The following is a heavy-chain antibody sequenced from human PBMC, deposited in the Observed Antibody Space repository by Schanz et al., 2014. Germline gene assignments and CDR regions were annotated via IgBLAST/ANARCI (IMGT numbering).Heavy chain of an antibody. CDR2: INPSGGST. D-gene: IGHD6-13*01. CDR1: GYTFTSYY. J-gene: IGHJ4*02. Sequence: QVQLVQSGAEVKKPGASVKFSCKASGYTFTSYYMHWVRQAPGQGLEWMGIINPSGGSTSYAQKFQGRVTMTRDTSTSTVYMELSSLRSEDTAVYYCARDGEAAAGCDYWGQGTLVTVSS. V-gene: IGHV1-46*03. CDR3: ARDGEAAAGCDY.